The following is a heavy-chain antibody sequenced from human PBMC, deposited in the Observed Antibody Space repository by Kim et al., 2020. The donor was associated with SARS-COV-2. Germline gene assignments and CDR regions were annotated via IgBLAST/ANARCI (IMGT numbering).Heavy chain of an antibody. CDR2: IYYSGST. V-gene: IGHV4-39*01. CDR1: GGSISSSSYY. J-gene: IGHJ4*02. D-gene: IGHD6-19*01. CDR3: AEGWYGLFDY. Sequence: SETLSLTCTVSGGSISSSSYYWGWIRQPPGKGLEWIGSIYYSGSTYYNPSLKSRVTISVDTSKNQFSLKLSSVTAADTAVYYCAEGWYGLFDYWGQGTLVTVSS.